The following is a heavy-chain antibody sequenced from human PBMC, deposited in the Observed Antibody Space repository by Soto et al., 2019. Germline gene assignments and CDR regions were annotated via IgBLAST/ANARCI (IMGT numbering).Heavy chain of an antibody. CDR1: GFTFNSYS. V-gene: IGHV3-30-3*01. D-gene: IGHD1-1*01. CDR2: VSYDGTNE. J-gene: IGHJ5*02. CDR3: ARANNDFDL. Sequence: QVPLVESGGGVVQPGRSLRLSCTVSGFTFNSYSMHWVRQAPGKGLEWVAVVSYDGTNEYYADSMKGRFTISRDNSKNTLYLQMNSLRTEDTAVYYCARANNDFDLWGRGTLVTVSS.